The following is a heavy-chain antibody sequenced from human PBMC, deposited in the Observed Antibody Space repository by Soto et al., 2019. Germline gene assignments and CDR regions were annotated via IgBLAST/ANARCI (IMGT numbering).Heavy chain of an antibody. D-gene: IGHD3-10*01. J-gene: IGHJ4*02. V-gene: IGHV3-11*05. CDR3: ARDLTMVRGVTKGPDY. CDR1: GFTFSDYY. CDR2: ISSSSSYT. Sequence: GGSLRLSCAASGFTFSDYYMSWIRQAPGKGLEWVSYISSSSSYTNYADSVKGRFTISRDNAKNSLYLQMNSLRAEDTAVYYCARDLTMVRGVTKGPDYWGQGTLVTFSS.